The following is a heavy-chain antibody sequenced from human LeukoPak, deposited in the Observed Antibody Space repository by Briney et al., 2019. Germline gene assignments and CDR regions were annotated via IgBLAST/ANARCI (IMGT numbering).Heavy chain of an antibody. CDR2: VYYSGTT. CDR3: ARGTLYSGWSYYIDY. J-gene: IGHJ4*02. Sequence: KSSETLSLTCNVSGGSISLSYYYWGWIRQPPGKALEWIGSVYYSGTTSYNPSLKSRVTIPVDMSKNLFSLRLRSVTAADTAIYYCARGTLYSGWSYYIDYWGQGSQVTVSS. D-gene: IGHD6-19*01. CDR1: GGSISLSYYY. V-gene: IGHV4-39*07.